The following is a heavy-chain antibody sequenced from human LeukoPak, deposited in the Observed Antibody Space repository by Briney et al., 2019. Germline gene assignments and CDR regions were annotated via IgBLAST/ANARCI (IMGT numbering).Heavy chain of an antibody. CDR1: GYSISSGYY. CDR2: IHHSGNI. CDR3: ARQTGSGLFILP. J-gene: IGHJ4*02. D-gene: IGHD3/OR15-3a*01. V-gene: IGHV4-38-2*02. Sequence: SETLSLTCTVSGYSISSGYYWGWIRQSPGKGLEWIGNIHHSGNIYYNVSLKSQVSISIDTSKNQFSLRLTSVTAADTAVYYCARQTGSGLFILPGGQGTLVTVSS.